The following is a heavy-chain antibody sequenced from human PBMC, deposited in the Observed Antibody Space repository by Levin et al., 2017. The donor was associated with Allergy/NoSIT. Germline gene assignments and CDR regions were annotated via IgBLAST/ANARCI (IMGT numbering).Heavy chain of an antibody. CDR2: IYSGGSS. V-gene: IGHV3-66*01. CDR3: ARALPAGVPLNYFDY. Sequence: HAGGSLRLSCAVSGFTVSGNYMSWVRQAPGKGLEWVSVIYSGGSSNYADSVKGRFTISRDNSKNTLYLQMNSLRAEDTAVYYCARALPAGVPLNYFDYWGQGTLVTVSS. CDR1: GFTVSGNY. J-gene: IGHJ4*02. D-gene: IGHD7-27*01.